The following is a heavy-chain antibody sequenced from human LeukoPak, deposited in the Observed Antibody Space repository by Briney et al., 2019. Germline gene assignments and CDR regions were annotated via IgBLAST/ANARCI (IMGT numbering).Heavy chain of an antibody. CDR1: GFTSIHHG. D-gene: IGHD1-7*01. CDR3: ARDFRTTIAQVCDY. Sequence: PGGSLRLSCAASGFTSIHHGIHWVRQAPGKGLEWVAFTPNDGTNKHYADSVKGRFTISRDNSKNTVWLQMNSLRVEDTAVYYCARDFRTTIAQVCDYWGQGTLVTVSS. CDR2: TPNDGTNK. V-gene: IGHV3-30*02. J-gene: IGHJ4*02.